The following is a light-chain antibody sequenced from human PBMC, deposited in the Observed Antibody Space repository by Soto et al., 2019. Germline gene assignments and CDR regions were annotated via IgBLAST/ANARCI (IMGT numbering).Light chain of an antibody. CDR3: SSHGGANNFYV. Sequence: QSVLTQPPSASGSPGQSVTISCTGTSSDVGAHNYVSWYQQYPGKVPKLIIYEVTQRPSGVPDRFSASKSGNTASLTVSGLQAEDEADYYCSSHGGANNFYVFGTGTKLTVL. CDR1: SSDVGAHNY. CDR2: EVT. J-gene: IGLJ1*01. V-gene: IGLV2-8*01.